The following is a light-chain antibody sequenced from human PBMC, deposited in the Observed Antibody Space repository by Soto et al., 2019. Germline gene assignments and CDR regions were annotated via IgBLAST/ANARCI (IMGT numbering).Light chain of an antibody. CDR2: EVS. Sequence: IVITQTPLSLSVPPGPSASISCKSSQSLLHSDGKTYLYWYLQQPGQSPQLLIYEVSNRLSGVPERFSGSGSGTDFTLKISRVEAEDVGLYYCMQSLQLRTFGQGTKVDIK. CDR1: QSLLHSDGKTY. J-gene: IGKJ1*01. V-gene: IGKV2D-29*02. CDR3: MQSLQLRT.